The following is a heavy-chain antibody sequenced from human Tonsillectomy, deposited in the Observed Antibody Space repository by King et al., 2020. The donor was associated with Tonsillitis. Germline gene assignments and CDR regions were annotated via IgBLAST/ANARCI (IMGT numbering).Heavy chain of an antibody. Sequence: VQLVESGGGLVKPGGSLRLSCAASGFTFSSYSMNWVRQAPGKGLEWVSSISTGSSYRYYIDSVKGRFTISRDNAKSSLYLQMNSLRAEDTAVYYCVLNIGFGEPFFDYWGQGTLVTVSS. J-gene: IGHJ4*02. CDR2: ISTGSSYR. D-gene: IGHD3-10*01. V-gene: IGHV3-21*01. CDR1: GFTFSSYS. CDR3: VLNIGFGEPFFDY.